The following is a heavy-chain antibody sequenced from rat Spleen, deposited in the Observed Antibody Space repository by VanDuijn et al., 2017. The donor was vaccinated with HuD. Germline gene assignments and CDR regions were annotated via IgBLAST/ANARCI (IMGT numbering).Heavy chain of an antibody. V-gene: IGHV2-13*01. J-gene: IGHJ3*01. CDR3: TSSPNTEGFRWFAY. D-gene: IGHD1-11*01. CDR2: IWGDGST. CDR1: GFSLISYG. Sequence: QVQLKESGPGLVQPSQTLSLTCTVSGFSLISYGVNWVRQPPGKGLEWMGGIWGDGSTNYNSALKSRLSISWDTSKSQVFLEMNSLQTEDTAIYFCTSSPNTEGFRWFAYWGQGTLVTVSS.